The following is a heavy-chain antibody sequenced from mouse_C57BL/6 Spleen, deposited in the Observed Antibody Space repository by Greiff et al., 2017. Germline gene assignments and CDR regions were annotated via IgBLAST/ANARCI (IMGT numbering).Heavy chain of an antibody. Sequence: QVQLQQPGAELVRPGSSVKLSCKASGYTFTSYWMHWVKQRPIQGLEWIGNIDPSDSETHYNQKFKDKDTLTVDKSYRTAYMQLSSLTSEDSADDYGARSRQGAPEYCAMDYWGQGTSVTVSS. CDR3: ARSRQGAPEYCAMDY. CDR1: GYTFTSYW. D-gene: IGHD6-1*01. J-gene: IGHJ4*01. V-gene: IGHV1-52*01. CDR2: IDPSDSET.